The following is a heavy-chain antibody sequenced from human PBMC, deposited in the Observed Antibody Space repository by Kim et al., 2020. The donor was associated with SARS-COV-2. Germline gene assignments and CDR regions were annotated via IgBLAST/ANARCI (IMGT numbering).Heavy chain of an antibody. CDR3: ARDSSGWEFEYFQH. J-gene: IGHJ1*01. V-gene: IGHV7-4-1*02. D-gene: IGHD6-19*01. Sequence: AQGFTGRFVFSLDTSVSTAYLQISSLKAEDTAVYYCARDSSGWEFEYFQHWGQGTLVTVSS.